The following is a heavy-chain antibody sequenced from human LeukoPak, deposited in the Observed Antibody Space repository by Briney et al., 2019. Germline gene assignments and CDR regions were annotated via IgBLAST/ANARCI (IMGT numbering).Heavy chain of an antibody. V-gene: IGHV4-34*01. CDR3: ARHRGYSAYFEY. CDR2: INHSGST. CDR1: DDSFSDYY. D-gene: IGHD5-12*01. Sequence: SETLSLTCAVYDDSFSDYYWSWIRQPPGKGLEWIGEINHSGSTNYNPSLKSRVTISVDTSKNQCSLKLNSVTAADTAVYFCARHRGYSAYFEYWGQGTLVTVSS. J-gene: IGHJ4*02.